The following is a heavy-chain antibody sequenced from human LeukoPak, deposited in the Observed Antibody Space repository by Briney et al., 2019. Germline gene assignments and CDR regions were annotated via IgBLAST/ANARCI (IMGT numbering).Heavy chain of an antibody. CDR3: AKDQDSRITIFGVPQYYFDY. CDR1: GFTFSSYA. J-gene: IGHJ4*02. D-gene: IGHD3-3*01. Sequence: GGSLRLSCAASGFTFSSYAMSWVRQAPGKGLEWVSAISGSGGSTYYADSVKGRFTISRDNSKNTLYLQMNSLRAEDTAVYYCAKDQDSRITIFGVPQYYFDYWGQGTLVTVSS. V-gene: IGHV3-23*01. CDR2: ISGSGGST.